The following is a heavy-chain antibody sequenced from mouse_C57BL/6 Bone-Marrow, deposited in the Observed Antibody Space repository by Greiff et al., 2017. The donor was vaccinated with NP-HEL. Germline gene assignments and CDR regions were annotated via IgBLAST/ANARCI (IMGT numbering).Heavy chain of an antibody. CDR2: ISNLAYSI. J-gene: IGHJ3*01. D-gene: IGHD1-1*01. V-gene: IGHV5-15*01. CDR3: ARQVELAY. Sequence: EVQLVESGGGLVQPGGSLKLSCAASGFTFSDYGMAWVRQAPRKGPEWVAFISNLAYSIYYADTVTGRFTISSENAKNTLYLEMSSLRSEDTAMYYCARQVELAYWGQGTLVTVSA. CDR1: GFTFSDYG.